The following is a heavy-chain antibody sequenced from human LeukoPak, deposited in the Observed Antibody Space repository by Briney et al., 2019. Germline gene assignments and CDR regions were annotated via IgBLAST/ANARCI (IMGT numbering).Heavy chain of an antibody. Sequence: ASVKVSCKVSGYTLTELSIHWVRQAPGKGLEWMGGFDPEDGETIYAQKFQGRVTMTEDTSTDTAYMELGRRGSEDTAVYYCVTLGWFGEAYGMDVWGQGTTVTVSS. CDR2: FDPEDGET. J-gene: IGHJ6*02. CDR1: GYTLTELS. D-gene: IGHD3-10*01. V-gene: IGHV1-24*01. CDR3: VTLGWFGEAYGMDV.